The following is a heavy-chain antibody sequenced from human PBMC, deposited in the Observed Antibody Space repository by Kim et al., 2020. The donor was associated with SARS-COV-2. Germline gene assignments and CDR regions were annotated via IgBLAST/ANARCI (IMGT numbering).Heavy chain of an antibody. V-gene: IGHV3-11*01. CDR1: GFTFSDYY. J-gene: IGHJ6*02. CDR3: ARDHCAIFSGEQGI. Sequence: GGSLRLSCAASGFTFSDYYMSWIRQAPGKGLEWVSYISSSSSNTYYADSVKGRFTISRDNAKNSLYLQMNSLRAEDTAVYYCARDHCAIFSGEQGIWGHMATVSVSS. CDR2: ISSSSSNT. D-gene: IGHD2-15*01.